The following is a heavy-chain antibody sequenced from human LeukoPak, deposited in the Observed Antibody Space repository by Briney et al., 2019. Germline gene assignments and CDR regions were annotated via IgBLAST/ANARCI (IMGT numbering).Heavy chain of an antibody. V-gene: IGHV3-30*03. CDR1: GFTFSSYG. D-gene: IGHD3-10*01. CDR2: ISYDGSNK. J-gene: IGHJ4*02. CDR3: VCTRVRGVISQYFDY. Sequence: GGSLRLSCAASGFTFSSYGMHWVRQAPGKGLEWVAVISYDGSNKYYADSVKGRFTISRDNSKNTLYLQMNSLRAEDTAVYYCVCTRVRGVISQYFDYWGQGTLVTVSS.